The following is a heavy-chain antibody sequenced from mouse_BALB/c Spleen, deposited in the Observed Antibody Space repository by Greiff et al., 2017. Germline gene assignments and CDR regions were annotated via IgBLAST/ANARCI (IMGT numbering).Heavy chain of an antibody. Sequence: EVKLQESGAELVKPGASVKLSCTASGFNIKDTYMHWVKQRPEQGLEWIGRIDPANGNTKYDPKFQGKATITADTSSNTAYLQLSSLTSEDTAVYYCASKLGHYWGQGTTLTVSS. D-gene: IGHD4-1*01. CDR2: IDPANGNT. V-gene: IGHV14-3*02. J-gene: IGHJ2*01. CDR3: ASKLGHY. CDR1: GFNIKDTY.